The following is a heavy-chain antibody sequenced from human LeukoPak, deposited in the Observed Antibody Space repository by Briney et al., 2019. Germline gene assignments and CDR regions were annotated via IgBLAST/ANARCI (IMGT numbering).Heavy chain of an antibody. V-gene: IGHV3-21*01. CDR3: AGSYSSSSGNWLDP. Sequence: GGSLRLSCAASGFTFSSYSMNWVRQAPGKGLEWVSSISSSSSYIYYADSVKGRFTISRDNAKNSLYLQMNSLRAEDTAVYYCAGSYSSSSGNWLDPWGQGTLVTVSS. J-gene: IGHJ5*02. CDR1: GFTFSSYS. CDR2: ISSSSSYI. D-gene: IGHD6-13*01.